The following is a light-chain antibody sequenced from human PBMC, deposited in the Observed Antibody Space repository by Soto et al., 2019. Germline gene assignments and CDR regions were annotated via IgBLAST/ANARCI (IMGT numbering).Light chain of an antibody. Sequence: QSVLTQPPSVSRAPGQRVTISCAGSSYNIGAGYDVNWYQQLPGTAPKLLIYDDRNRPSGVPDRFSGSKSATSASLAITGLQAEDEANYYCQSSDSSLSGSVVFGGGTKLTVL. CDR1: SYNIGAGYD. V-gene: IGLV1-40*01. CDR2: DDR. J-gene: IGLJ2*01. CDR3: QSSDSSLSGSVV.